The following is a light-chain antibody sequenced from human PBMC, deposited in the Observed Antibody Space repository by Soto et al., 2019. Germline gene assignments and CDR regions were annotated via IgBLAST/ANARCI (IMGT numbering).Light chain of an antibody. Sequence: EIVLTQSPATLSLSPGERATLSCRASQSVSSYLALYQQKPGQAPRLLIYDASNRATGIPARFSGSGSGTDFTLTSSSLEPEDFAVYYFQQRSNWPRTFGQGTKLEIK. CDR1: QSVSSY. CDR2: DAS. J-gene: IGKJ2*01. CDR3: QQRSNWPRT. V-gene: IGKV3-11*01.